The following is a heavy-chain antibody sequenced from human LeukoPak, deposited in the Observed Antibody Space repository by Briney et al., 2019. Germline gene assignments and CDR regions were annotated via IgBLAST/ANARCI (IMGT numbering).Heavy chain of an antibody. V-gene: IGHV1-18*01. D-gene: IGHD2-2*01. CDR3: AKPQPGAFEI. CDR2: ISVYNGKT. CDR1: GYDFSSYG. Sequence: ASVKVSCKASGYDFSSYGISWVRQAPGQGLQWMGWISVYNGKTKYGPLQGRVTLTADTSTDTAYMELTGLSSDDTAIYYCAKPQPGAFEIWGQGTMVTVSS. J-gene: IGHJ3*02.